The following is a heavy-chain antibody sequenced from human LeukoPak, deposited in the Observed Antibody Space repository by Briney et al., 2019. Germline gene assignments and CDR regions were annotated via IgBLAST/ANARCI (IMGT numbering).Heavy chain of an antibody. D-gene: IGHD3-10*01. Sequence: ASVKVSCKASGYSFNGYYMLWVRHAPGQGLEWRVWINPNSGGTNYAQKFQGRVTMTRDTSISTAYMELSRLRSDDTAVYYCARWSGSAGYYYYYYMDVWGKGTTATVSS. CDR1: GYSFNGYY. CDR3: ARWSGSAGYYYYYYMDV. V-gene: IGHV1-2*02. J-gene: IGHJ6*03. CDR2: INPNSGGT.